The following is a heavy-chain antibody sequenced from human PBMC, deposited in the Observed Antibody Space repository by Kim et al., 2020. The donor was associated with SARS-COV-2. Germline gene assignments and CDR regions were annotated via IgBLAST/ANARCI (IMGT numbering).Heavy chain of an antibody. J-gene: IGHJ4*02. CDR3: ARGAMVRGVIIHFDY. Sequence: ASVKVSCKASGYTFTIYAMHWVRQAPGQRLEWMGWLNAGNGNIKYSQKFQGRVTITRDTSASKAYMELSSLRSEDTAVYYCARGAMVRGVIIHFDYWGQGTLVTVSS. V-gene: IGHV1-3*01. CDR2: LNAGNGNI. CDR1: GYTFTIYA. D-gene: IGHD3-10*01.